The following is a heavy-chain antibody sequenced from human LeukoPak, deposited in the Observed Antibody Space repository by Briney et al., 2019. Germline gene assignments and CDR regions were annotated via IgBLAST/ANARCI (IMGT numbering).Heavy chain of an antibody. Sequence: ASVRVSCKASGYIFTGYYMHWVRQAPGQGLEWMGWISPNSGGTNYAQKFQGRVTMTRDTSISTAYMELSRLRSDDTAVYYCAREAYDSGSFRTDYYYMDVWGKGTTVTISS. CDR3: AREAYDSGSFRTDYYYMDV. J-gene: IGHJ6*03. D-gene: IGHD3-10*01. V-gene: IGHV1-2*02. CDR2: ISPNSGGT. CDR1: GYIFTGYY.